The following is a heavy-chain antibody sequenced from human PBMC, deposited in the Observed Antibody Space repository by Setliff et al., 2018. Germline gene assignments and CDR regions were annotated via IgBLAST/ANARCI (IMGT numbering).Heavy chain of an antibody. V-gene: IGHV4-38-2*02. CDR1: GYSISSGYY. CDR3: ARVGDIKERAFDI. J-gene: IGHJ3*02. D-gene: IGHD3-10*01. CDR2: IHHSGST. Sequence: SETLSLTCTVSGYSISSGYYWGWIRQPPGKGLEWIGSIHHSGSTYYNPSLKSRVTISVDTSKNQFSLKLSSVTAADTAVYYCARVGDIKERAFDIWGQGTMVTVSS.